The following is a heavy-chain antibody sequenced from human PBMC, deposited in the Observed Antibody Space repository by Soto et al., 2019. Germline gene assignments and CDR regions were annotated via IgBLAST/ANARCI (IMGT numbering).Heavy chain of an antibody. J-gene: IGHJ5*02. CDR3: ARKSSSSSWFDP. D-gene: IGHD6-6*01. Sequence: GASVQVSCKASGYTFFTYGITWVRQAPGQGLEWMGWISTYDGNTDYAQKLQGRVTMTTDTSTRTAYMELRSLRSDDTAVYYCARKSSSSSWFDPWGLGTLVTVSS. CDR2: ISTYDGNT. CDR1: GYTFFTYG. V-gene: IGHV1-18*01.